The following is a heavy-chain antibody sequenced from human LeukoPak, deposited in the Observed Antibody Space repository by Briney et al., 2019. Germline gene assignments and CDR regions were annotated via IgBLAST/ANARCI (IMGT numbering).Heavy chain of an antibody. CDR3: ARLVVVTAQYWYYDL. D-gene: IGHD2-21*02. Sequence: GGSLRLSCAASGFTFSGRWTGWVRQAPGKGLEYVANIKQDGSEKYYVDSVQGRFAISRGNADSSLYLQMNSLRAEDMAVYYCARLVVVTAQYWYYDLWGRGTLVTVSS. CDR2: IKQDGSEK. J-gene: IGHJ2*01. CDR1: GFTFSGRW. V-gene: IGHV3-7*01.